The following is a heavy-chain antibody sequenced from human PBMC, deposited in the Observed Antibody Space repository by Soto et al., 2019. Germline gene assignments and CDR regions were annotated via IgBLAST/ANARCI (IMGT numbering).Heavy chain of an antibody. Sequence: GESLKISWKTSGYNFTTHWINWVRQMPGKGLQWMGRIDPSDSYTHYSPSFRGHVTISGDKSITTAYLQWTSLKASDTAMYYCARLSGNGYNSGFSFDFWVQGTLVTVSS. CDR2: IDPSDSYT. D-gene: IGHD5-12*01. CDR3: ARLSGNGYNSGFSFDF. CDR1: GYNFTTHW. J-gene: IGHJ4*02. V-gene: IGHV5-10-1*01.